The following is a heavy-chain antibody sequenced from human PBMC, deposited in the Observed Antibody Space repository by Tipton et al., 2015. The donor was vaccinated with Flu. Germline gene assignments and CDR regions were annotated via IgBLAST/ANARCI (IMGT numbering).Heavy chain of an antibody. J-gene: IGHJ5*02. Sequence: TLSLTCTVSGDSMRRDYFWGWIRQAPGKGLEWIGNIHYSGSPHYNPSLTSRVTISIDRSKNQFSLNLKSVTAADMAVYYCARRDYSNYVSDPKSWFDPWGQGTLVAVSS. CDR1: GDSMRRDYF. CDR2: IHYSGSP. V-gene: IGHV4-38-2*02. CDR3: ARRDYSNYVSDPKSWFDP. D-gene: IGHD4-11*01.